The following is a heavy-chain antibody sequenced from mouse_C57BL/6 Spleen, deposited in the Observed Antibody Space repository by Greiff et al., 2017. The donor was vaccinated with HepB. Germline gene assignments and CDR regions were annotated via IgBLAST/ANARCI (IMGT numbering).Heavy chain of an antibody. J-gene: IGHJ3*01. CDR1: GFSLTSYA. CDR2: IWTGGGT. V-gene: IGHV2-9-1*01. Sequence: QVQLQQSGPGLVAPSQSLSITCTVSGFSLTSYAISWVRQPPGKGLEWLGVIWTGGGTNYNSALKSRLSISKDNSKSQVFLKMNSLQTADPARYYCARSYYGNFWFAYWGQGTLVTVSA. D-gene: IGHD2-1*01. CDR3: ARSYYGNFWFAY.